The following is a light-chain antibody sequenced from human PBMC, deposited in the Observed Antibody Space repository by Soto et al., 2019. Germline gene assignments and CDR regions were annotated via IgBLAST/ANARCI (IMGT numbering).Light chain of an antibody. CDR3: QSFDRSLSGRV. V-gene: IGLV1-40*01. J-gene: IGLJ3*02. Sequence: QSLLAHPPSLSGAPGQRVTISCTGSSSNIGAGYYVHWYQQLPGTAPKLLIFGNNNRPSGVPDRFSGSKSGTSASLAITGLQAEDEADYYCQSFDRSLSGRVFGGGTQLTVL. CDR1: SSNIGAGYY. CDR2: GNN.